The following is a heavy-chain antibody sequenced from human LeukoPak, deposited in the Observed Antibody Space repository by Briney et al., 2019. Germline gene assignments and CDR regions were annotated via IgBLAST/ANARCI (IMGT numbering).Heavy chain of an antibody. CDR3: ARGGSWGDDY. J-gene: IGHJ4*02. CDR2: INHSGST. V-gene: IGHV4-39*07. Sequence: SQTLSLTCTVSGGSITSGSYYWSWIRQPPGKGLEWIGEINHSGSTNYNPSLKSRVTISVDTSKNQFSLKLSSVTAADTAVYYCARGGSWGDDYWGQGTLVTVSS. D-gene: IGHD3-10*01. CDR1: GGSITSGSYY.